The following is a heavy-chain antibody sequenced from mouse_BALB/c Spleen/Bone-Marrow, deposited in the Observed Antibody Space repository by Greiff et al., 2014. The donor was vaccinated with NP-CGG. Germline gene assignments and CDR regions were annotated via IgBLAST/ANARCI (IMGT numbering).Heavy chain of an antibody. CDR2: IDPENGNT. V-gene: IGHV14-1*02. J-gene: IGHJ1*01. D-gene: IGHD1-1*01. CDR3: ASGYYGSSPYWYFDV. CDR1: GFNIKDYY. Sequence: VQLQQSGAELVRPGALVKLSCKASGFNIKDYYMHWVKQRPEQGLEWIGLIDPENGNTIYDPKFQGKASITADTSSNTAYLQLSSLTSEDTAVYYCASGYYGSSPYWYFDVWGAGTTVTVSS.